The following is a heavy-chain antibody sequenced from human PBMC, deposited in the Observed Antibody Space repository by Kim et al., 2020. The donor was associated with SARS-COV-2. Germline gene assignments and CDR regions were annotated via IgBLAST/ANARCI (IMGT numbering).Heavy chain of an antibody. CDR1: GFTFSSYS. D-gene: IGHD6-13*01. CDR3: ARDALPGIAAAGHIKYYYYGMDV. Sequence: GGSLRLSCAASGFTFSSYSMNWVRQAPGKGLEWVSSISSSSSYIYYADSVKGRFTISRDNAKNSLYLQMNSLRAEDTAVYYCARDALPGIAAAGHIKYYYYGMDVWGQGTTVTVSS. CDR2: ISSSSSYI. V-gene: IGHV3-21*01. J-gene: IGHJ6*02.